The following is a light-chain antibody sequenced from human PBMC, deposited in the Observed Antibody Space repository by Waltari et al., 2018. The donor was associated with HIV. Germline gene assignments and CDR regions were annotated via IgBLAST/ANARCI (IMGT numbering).Light chain of an antibody. CDR1: SSDVGGYNS. CDR3: CSYGGTYNV. J-gene: IGLJ1*01. V-gene: IGLV2-11*01. CDR2: DVS. Sequence: QSALTQPRSVSGSPGQSVTISCTGTSSDVGGYNSVSWYQQHPGKAPKLLIYDVSKWPSGVPDRFSGSKSGNTASLTISGLRADDEADYYCCSYGGTYNVFGTGTKVTIL.